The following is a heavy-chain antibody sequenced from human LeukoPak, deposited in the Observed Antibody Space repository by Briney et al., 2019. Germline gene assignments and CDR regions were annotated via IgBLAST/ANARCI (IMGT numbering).Heavy chain of an antibody. CDR1: GYTFTSYA. CDR3: ARDLGVVPAAMKGEKFDP. D-gene: IGHD2-2*01. Sequence: ASVKVSCKASGYTFTSYAMHWVRQAPGQRLEWMGWINAGNGNTKYSQKFQGRVTITRDTSASTAYMELSRLRSDDTAVYYCARDLGVVPAAMKGEKFDPWGQGTLVTVSS. CDR2: INAGNGNT. V-gene: IGHV1-3*01. J-gene: IGHJ5*02.